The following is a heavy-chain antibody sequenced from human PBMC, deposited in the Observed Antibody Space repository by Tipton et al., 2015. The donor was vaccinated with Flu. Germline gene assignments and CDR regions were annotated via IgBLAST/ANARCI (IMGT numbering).Heavy chain of an antibody. CDR3: ARTRGYDAFDI. V-gene: IGHV4-39*07. Sequence: LRLSCTVSGGSISSSSYYWGWIRQPPGKGLEWIGSIYYSGSTYYNPSLKSRVTISVDTSKNQFSLKLNSVTAADTAVYYCARTRGYDAFDIWGQGTMVTVSS. CDR2: IYYSGST. CDR1: GGSISSSSYY. D-gene: IGHD5-12*01. J-gene: IGHJ3*02.